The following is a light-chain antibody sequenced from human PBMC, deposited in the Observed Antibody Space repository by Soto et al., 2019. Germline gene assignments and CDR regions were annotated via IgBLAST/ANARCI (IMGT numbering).Light chain of an antibody. J-gene: IGKJ2*01. Sequence: DIQMTQSPSSLSASVGDRVTITSRASQSISSYLNWYQQKPGKAPKLLIYAASSLQSGVPSRFSGSGSGTDFTLTISSLQPEDFATYYCQQSGTFGQGTKLEIK. CDR1: QSISSY. V-gene: IGKV1-39*01. CDR2: AAS. CDR3: QQSGT.